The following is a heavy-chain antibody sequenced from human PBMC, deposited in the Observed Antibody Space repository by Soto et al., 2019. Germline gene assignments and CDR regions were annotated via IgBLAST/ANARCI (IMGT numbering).Heavy chain of an antibody. D-gene: IGHD6-13*01. CDR1: GGTFSSYT. J-gene: IGHJ4*02. CDR2: IIPILGIA. Sequence: QVQLVQSGAEVKKPGSSVKVSCKASGGTFSSYTISWVRQAPGQGLEWMGRIIPILGIANYAQKFQGRVTITADKSTSTAYMELSSLRSEDTAVYYCARDVCRDVYSSSCPLDYWGQGTLVTVSS. V-gene: IGHV1-69*08. CDR3: ARDVCRDVYSSSCPLDY.